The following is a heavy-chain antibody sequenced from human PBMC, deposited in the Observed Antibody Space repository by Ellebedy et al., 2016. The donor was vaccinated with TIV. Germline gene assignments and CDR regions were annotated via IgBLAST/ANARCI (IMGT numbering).Heavy chain of an antibody. D-gene: IGHD5-18*01. CDR2: IYYSGST. Sequence: SETLSLXXSVSGASVTNDSYYWSWFRQPPGRGLEWIAYIYYSGSTKYNPSLKNRVTISLDTSKNQFSLKFNSVTAADTAVYYCARERPTPLGYSYGLIFDFWGQGTLVTVSS. CDR1: GASVTNDSYY. J-gene: IGHJ4*02. CDR3: ARERPTPLGYSYGLIFDF. V-gene: IGHV4-61*01.